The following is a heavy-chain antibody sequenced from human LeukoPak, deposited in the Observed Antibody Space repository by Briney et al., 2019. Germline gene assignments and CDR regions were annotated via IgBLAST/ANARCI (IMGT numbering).Heavy chain of an antibody. CDR1: GYTFTGYY. Sequence: ASVKVSCKASGYTFTGYYMHWVRQAPGQGLEWMGWINPNSGGTNYAQKFRGWVTMTRDTSISTAYMELSRLRSDDTAVYYCARGGAQRYFDWLSYHDAFDIWGQGTMVTVSS. CDR3: ARGGAQRYFDWLSYHDAFDI. V-gene: IGHV1-2*04. CDR2: INPNSGGT. J-gene: IGHJ3*02. D-gene: IGHD3-9*01.